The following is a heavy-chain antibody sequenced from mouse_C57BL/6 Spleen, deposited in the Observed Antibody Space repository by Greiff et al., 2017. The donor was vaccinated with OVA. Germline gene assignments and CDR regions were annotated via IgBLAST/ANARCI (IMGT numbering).Heavy chain of an antibody. V-gene: IGHV14-2*01. CDR3: ARERLLRGCAY. CDR1: GFNIIAYY. Sequence: VQLQQPGAELVKPGASVKLSCTASGFNIIAYYMPWVKQRTEQGLEWIGRIVPEDGEPKSAQKFQGKATITADTSSNTAYLQLSSLTSEDTAVYYGARERLLRGCAYWGQGTLVTVSA. J-gene: IGHJ3*01. CDR2: IVPEDGEP. D-gene: IGHD1-1*01.